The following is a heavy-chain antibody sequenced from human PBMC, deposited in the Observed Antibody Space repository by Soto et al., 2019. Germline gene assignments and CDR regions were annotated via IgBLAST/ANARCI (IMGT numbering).Heavy chain of an antibody. CDR3: AKDPSTGAADF. V-gene: IGHV3-23*01. Sequence: GGSLRLSCAAAGFMFRDYGMSWVRQAPGKGLQWVATIRPSGGDTHYAESVRGRFTISRDNSESTLFLQMNSLRADDTAVYYCAKDPSTGAADFWGQGTLVTVSS. J-gene: IGHJ4*02. D-gene: IGHD2-8*02. CDR1: GFMFRDYG. CDR2: IRPSGGDT.